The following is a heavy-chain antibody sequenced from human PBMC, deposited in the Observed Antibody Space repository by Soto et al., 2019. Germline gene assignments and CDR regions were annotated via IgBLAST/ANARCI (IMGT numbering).Heavy chain of an antibody. Sequence: GGSLRLSCAASGFTFSSYSMNWVRQAPGKGLEWVSYISSSNSTIYYADSVKGRFTISRDNAKNSLYLQMNSLRDEDTAVYYCARDVGVLMVYAILDYWGQGTLVTVSS. CDR2: ISSSNSTI. D-gene: IGHD2-8*01. CDR1: GFTFSSYS. J-gene: IGHJ4*02. V-gene: IGHV3-48*02. CDR3: ARDVGVLMVYAILDY.